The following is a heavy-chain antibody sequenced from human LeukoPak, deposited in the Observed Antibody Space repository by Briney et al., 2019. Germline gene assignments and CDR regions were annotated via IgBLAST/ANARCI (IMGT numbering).Heavy chain of an antibody. V-gene: IGHV4-59*01. J-gene: IGHJ4*02. D-gene: IGHD6-13*01. Sequence: SETLSLTCTVSGGSISRYYWSWIRQPPGKRLEWIGYIYYSGSTNYNPSLKSRVTIPVDTSKNQFSLKLSSVTAADTAVYYCARGGIGAAGPVGYWGQGTLVTVSS. CDR3: ARGGIGAAGPVGY. CDR2: IYYSGST. CDR1: GGSISRYY.